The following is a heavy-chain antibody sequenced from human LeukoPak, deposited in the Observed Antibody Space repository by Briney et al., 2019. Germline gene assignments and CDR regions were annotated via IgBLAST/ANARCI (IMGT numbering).Heavy chain of an antibody. Sequence: GGSLRLSCAASGFTFSSYAMSWVRHAPGKGLEWVSAISGSGGSTYYADSVKGRFTISRDNSKNTLYLQMNSLRAEDTAVYYCAKDMGYYDSSGYLAYWGQGTLVTVSS. V-gene: IGHV3-23*01. CDR1: GFTFSSYA. CDR2: ISGSGGST. J-gene: IGHJ4*02. D-gene: IGHD3-22*01. CDR3: AKDMGYYDSSGYLAY.